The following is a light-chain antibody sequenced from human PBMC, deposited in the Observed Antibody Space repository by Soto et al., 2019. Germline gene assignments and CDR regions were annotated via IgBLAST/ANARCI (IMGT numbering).Light chain of an antibody. V-gene: IGLV2-14*01. CDR1: SSDVGGYNH. CDR3: NSHTSSNTRV. J-gene: IGLJ1*01. CDR2: EVS. Sequence: QSPVTQPASVSLSPGQSITISGTGTSSDVGGYNHVSWYQHHPGKAPKLMIYEVSNRPSGVSNRFSGSKSGNTASLTISGLQADDEADYYCNSHTSSNTRVFGTGTKVTVL.